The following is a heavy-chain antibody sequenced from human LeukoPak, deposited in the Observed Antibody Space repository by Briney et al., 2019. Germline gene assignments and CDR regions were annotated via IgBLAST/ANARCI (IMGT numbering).Heavy chain of an antibody. J-gene: IGHJ4*02. D-gene: IGHD4-17*01. V-gene: IGHV4-34*01. CDR1: GGSFSGYY. Sequence: SETLSLTCAVYGGSFSGYYWSWIRQPPGKGLEWIGEINHSGSTNYNPSLKSRVTISVDTSKNQFSLKLSSVTAADTAVYYCARGRRMGDYHYSGQGNLVTASS. CDR3: ARGRRMGDYHY. CDR2: INHSGST.